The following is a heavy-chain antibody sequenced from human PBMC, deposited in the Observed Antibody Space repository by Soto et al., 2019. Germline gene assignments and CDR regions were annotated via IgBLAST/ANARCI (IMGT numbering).Heavy chain of an antibody. V-gene: IGHV4-4*07. CDR2: IYTIGST. CDR3: ARGRITTTWVYNWFDP. D-gene: IGHD1-1*01. Sequence: SETLSRTCTVSGGSISSYYWSWIRQPAGKGLEWIGRIYTIGSTNYNPSLKSRVTMSVDTSKNQFSLKLSSVTAADTAVYYCARGRITTTWVYNWFDPWGQGTLVTVSS. J-gene: IGHJ5*02. CDR1: GGSISSYY.